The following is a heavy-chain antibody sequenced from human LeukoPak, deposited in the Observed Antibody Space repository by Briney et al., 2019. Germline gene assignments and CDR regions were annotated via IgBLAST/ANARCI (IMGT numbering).Heavy chain of an antibody. Sequence: SETLSLNCAVYGGSFSGYYWSWIRQPPGKGLEWIGEINHSGSTNYNPSLKSRVTISVDTSKNQFSLKLSSVTAADAAVYYCARGRDRMRRARQACFDYWGQGTLVTVSS. CDR2: INHSGST. V-gene: IGHV4-34*01. CDR3: ARGRDRMRRARQACFDY. CDR1: GGSFSGYY. J-gene: IGHJ4*02. D-gene: IGHD1-14*01.